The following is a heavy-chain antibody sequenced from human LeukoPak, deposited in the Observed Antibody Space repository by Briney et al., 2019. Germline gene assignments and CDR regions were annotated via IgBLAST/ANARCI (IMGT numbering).Heavy chain of an antibody. CDR3: ARVWGYDDSSGYRTYYSYGVDV. V-gene: IGHV3-21*01. CDR2: ISGTSNYI. CDR1: VFTFSSYS. J-gene: IGHJ6*02. D-gene: IGHD3-22*01. Sequence: GGSLRLSCAASVFTFSSYSMNWVRQAPGQGLEWVSSISGTSNYIFYANSVKGRFTISRDNAKNSLYLQMNSLRAEDTAVYYCARVWGYDDSSGYRTYYSYGVDVWGQGTTVTVSS.